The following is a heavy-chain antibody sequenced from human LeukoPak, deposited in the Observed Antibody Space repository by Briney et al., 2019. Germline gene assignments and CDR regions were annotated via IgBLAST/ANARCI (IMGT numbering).Heavy chain of an antibody. CDR3: ARDWSFDSDDYYLYGFDI. J-gene: IGHJ3*02. Sequence: PGGSLRLSCAASGFSFNSYWMSWVRQAPGTGLEWVANIRQDGSERYYADSLKGRFTISRDSAKNSLYLQMNSLRAEDTAMYYCARDWSFDSDDYYLYGFDIWGQGTRVTVSS. CDR2: IRQDGSER. V-gene: IGHV3-7*01. D-gene: IGHD3-22*01. CDR1: GFSFNSYW.